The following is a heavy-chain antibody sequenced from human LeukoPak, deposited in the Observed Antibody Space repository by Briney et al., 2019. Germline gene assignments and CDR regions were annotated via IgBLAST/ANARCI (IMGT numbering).Heavy chain of an antibody. Sequence: GESLKISCKGSGYSFTSYWIGWVRQMPGKSLVWMGIIYTGDSDTRYSPSFQGQVTISADKSISTAYLQWSSLKASDTAMYYCARRTTTSGDVWGQGTTVTVSS. CDR3: ARRTTTSGDV. CDR1: GYSFTSYW. D-gene: IGHD2-2*01. J-gene: IGHJ6*02. CDR2: IYTGDSDT. V-gene: IGHV5-51*01.